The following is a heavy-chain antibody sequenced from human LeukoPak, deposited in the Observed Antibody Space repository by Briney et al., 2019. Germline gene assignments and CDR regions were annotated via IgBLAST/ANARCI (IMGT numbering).Heavy chain of an antibody. D-gene: IGHD1-1*01. CDR3: ATYRWYSDY. V-gene: IGHV3-15*01. J-gene: IGHJ4*02. CDR2: IKSKSDGETT. CDR1: GITFSNAW. Sequence: PGGSLRLSCAASGITFSNAWMSWVRPAPGKGLEWVGRIKSKSDGETTDYAAPVKGRFTISRDDSKNTLYLQMNSLKTEDTAMYYCATYRWYSDYWGQGVLVTVSS.